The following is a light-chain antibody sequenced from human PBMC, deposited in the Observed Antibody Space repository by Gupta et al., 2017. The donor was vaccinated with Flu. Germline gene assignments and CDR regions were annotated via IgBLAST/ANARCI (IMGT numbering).Light chain of an antibody. CDR1: QSINNN. Sequence: TLSMSPGERVTLSCRASQSINNNLAWYQQKLGQAPRLLIYAASTRAAGVPARFSGSGSGTEFTLTINSLQSEDFVVYYCQHYVNWPPAWTFGQGTKVDIE. J-gene: IGKJ1*01. V-gene: IGKV3-15*01. CDR3: QHYVNWPPAWT. CDR2: AAS.